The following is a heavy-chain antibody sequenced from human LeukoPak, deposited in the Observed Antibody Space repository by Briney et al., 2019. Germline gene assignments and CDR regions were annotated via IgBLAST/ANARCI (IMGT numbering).Heavy chain of an antibody. V-gene: IGHV3-74*01. D-gene: IGHD3-9*01. CDR3: TRDLMDYDVSTGLHHYYMDV. Sequence: GGSLRLSCVASGFTFSSYWMHWVRQDPRKGLVWVSRINGDGRNIDYADSVRGRLTISRDNAKNTLYLQMNTLRVEDTAVYYCTRDLMDYDVSTGLHHYYMDVWGQGTTVTVSS. CDR2: INGDGRNI. J-gene: IGHJ6*02. CDR1: GFTFSSYW.